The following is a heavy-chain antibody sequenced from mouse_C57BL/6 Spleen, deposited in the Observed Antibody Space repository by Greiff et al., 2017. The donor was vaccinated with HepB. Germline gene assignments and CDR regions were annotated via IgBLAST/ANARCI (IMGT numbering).Heavy chain of an antibody. J-gene: IGHJ2*01. Sequence: QVQLKESGAELVRPGASVTLSCKASGYTFTDYEMHWVKQTPVHGLEWIGAIDPETGGTAYNQKFKGKAILTADKSSSTAYMELRSLTSEDSAVYYCTRPLYYGNYDYFDYWGQGTTLTVSS. CDR1: GYTFTDYE. V-gene: IGHV1-15*01. CDR2: IDPETGGT. CDR3: TRPLYYGNYDYFDY. D-gene: IGHD2-1*01.